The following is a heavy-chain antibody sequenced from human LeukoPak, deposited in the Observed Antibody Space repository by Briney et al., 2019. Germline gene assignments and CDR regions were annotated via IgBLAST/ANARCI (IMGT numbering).Heavy chain of an antibody. J-gene: IGHJ5*02. V-gene: IGHV3-74*01. Sequence: GGSLRLSCVASGFTLSSNWMHWVRQAPGKGPVWVSRINPDGSDTSYADSVKGRFTISRDNAKNTLYLQMNNLRAEDTAVYYCVRDRGVVLVAYNWFDPWGQGTRVTVSS. CDR2: INPDGSDT. D-gene: IGHD2-15*01. CDR1: GFTLSSNW. CDR3: VRDRGVVLVAYNWFDP.